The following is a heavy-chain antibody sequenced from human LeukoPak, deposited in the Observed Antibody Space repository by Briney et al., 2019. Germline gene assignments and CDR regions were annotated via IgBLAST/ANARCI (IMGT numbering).Heavy chain of an antibody. V-gene: IGHV3-23*01. CDR2: ISGSGGTT. CDR3: AKDQGIQLWLKYFQH. CDR1: GFTFNNYA. D-gene: IGHD5-18*01. J-gene: IGHJ6*02. Sequence: PGGSLRLSCAASGFTFNNYAMTWVRQAPGKGLEWVSAISGSGGTTLYADSVKGRFTISRDNSKSTLYLQMNSLRAEDTAVYYCAKDQGIQLWLKYFQHWGQGTTVTVSS.